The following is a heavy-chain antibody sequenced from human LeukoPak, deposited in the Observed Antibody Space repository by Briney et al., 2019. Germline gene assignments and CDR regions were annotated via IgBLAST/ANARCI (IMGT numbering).Heavy chain of an antibody. J-gene: IGHJ4*02. V-gene: IGHV3-21*01. CDR3: ARDRSRALVDY. CDR2: ISSSSSYI. CDR1: GFTFSSYG. Sequence: PGGSLRLSCAASGFTFSSYGMHWVRQAPGKGLEWVSSISSSSSYIYYADSVKGRFTISRDNAKNSLYLQMNSLRAEDTAVYYCARDRSRALVDYWGQGTLVTVSS.